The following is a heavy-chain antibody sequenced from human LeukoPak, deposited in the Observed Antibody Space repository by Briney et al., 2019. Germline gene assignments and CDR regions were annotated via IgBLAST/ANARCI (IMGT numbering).Heavy chain of an antibody. J-gene: IGHJ4*02. CDR2: IYYSGST. CDR1: GGSISSYY. CDR3: ASQKDAASGSYFD. Sequence: PSETLSLTCTVYGGSISSYYWSWIRQPPGKGLEWIGYIYYSGSTNYNPSLKSRVTISVDTSKNQFSLKLSSVTAADTAVYYCASQKDAASGSYFDWGQGTLVTVSS. V-gene: IGHV4-59*08. D-gene: IGHD1-26*01.